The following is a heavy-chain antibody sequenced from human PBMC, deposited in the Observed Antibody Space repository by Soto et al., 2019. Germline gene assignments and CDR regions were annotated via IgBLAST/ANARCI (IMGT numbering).Heavy chain of an antibody. CDR3: ARVKRRYGTDSSWFDP. CDR2: ISSSGTT. V-gene: IGHV4-61*08. CDR1: GDSVNSGAHY. J-gene: IGHJ5*02. Sequence: QVQLQESGPGLVKPSETLSLTCIVSGDSVNSGAHYWSWIRQSPGTGLEGIVYISSSGTTTYSPSLRSRIIISSDTSRNLFSLRLKSVTAADPAIYYCARVKRRYGTDSSWFDPWGQGTLVTVSS. D-gene: IGHD3-10*01.